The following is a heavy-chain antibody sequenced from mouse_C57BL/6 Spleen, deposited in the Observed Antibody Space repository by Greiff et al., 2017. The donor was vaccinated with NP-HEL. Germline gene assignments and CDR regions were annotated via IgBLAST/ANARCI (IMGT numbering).Heavy chain of an antibody. V-gene: IGHV1-69*01. D-gene: IGHD1-1*01. CDR1: GYTFTSYW. J-gene: IGHJ3*01. Sequence: QVQLQQPGAELVMPGASVKLSCKASGYTFTSYWMHWVKQRPGQGLEWIGEIDPSDSYTNYNQKFKGKSTLTVDKSSSTAYMQLSSLTSEDSAVYYCARHGSSWFAYWGQGTLVTVSA. CDR3: ARHGSSWFAY. CDR2: IDPSDSYT.